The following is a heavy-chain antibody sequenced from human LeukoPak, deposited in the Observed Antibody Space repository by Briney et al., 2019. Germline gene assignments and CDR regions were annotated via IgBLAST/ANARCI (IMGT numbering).Heavy chain of an antibody. CDR2: ISGSGGST. V-gene: IGHV3-23*01. CDR1: GFTFSTYV. Sequence: GASLRLSCAASGFTFSTYVMSWVRQAPGKGLEWVSTISGSGGSTDYADSLKGRFTISGDNSKNTLYLQMNSLRAEDTAVYYCAKRALSNAFDIWGQGTMVTVSS. CDR3: AKRALSNAFDI. J-gene: IGHJ3*02.